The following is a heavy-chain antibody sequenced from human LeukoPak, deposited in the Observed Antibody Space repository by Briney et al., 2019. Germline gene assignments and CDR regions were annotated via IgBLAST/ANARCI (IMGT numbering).Heavy chain of an antibody. D-gene: IGHD3-22*01. V-gene: IGHV3-23*01. CDR2: ISGSGIST. CDR3: AKRPSESSGYKYFQD. CDR1: GFTFSSYA. J-gene: IGHJ1*01. Sequence: PGGSLRVSCAASGFTFSSYAMSWVRQAPGKGLEWVSAISGSGISTYYADSVKGRFTTSRDNSKSTSYLQIRSLRVEDTAVYYCAKRPSESSGYKYFQDWGQGTLVTASS.